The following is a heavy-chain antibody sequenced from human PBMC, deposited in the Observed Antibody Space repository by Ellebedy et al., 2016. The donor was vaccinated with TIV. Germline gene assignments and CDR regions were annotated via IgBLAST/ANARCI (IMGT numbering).Heavy chain of an antibody. D-gene: IGHD4-17*01. V-gene: IGHV1-2*02. CDR3: ARDLRTVTTSRISGLGY. Sequence: AASVKVSCKASGYTFTGYYMHWVRQAPGQGLEWMGWINPNSGGTNYAQKFQGRVTITRDTSASTAYMELSSLRSEDTAVYYCARDLRTVTTSRISGLGYWGQGTLVTVSS. CDR1: GYTFTGYY. J-gene: IGHJ4*02. CDR2: INPNSGGT.